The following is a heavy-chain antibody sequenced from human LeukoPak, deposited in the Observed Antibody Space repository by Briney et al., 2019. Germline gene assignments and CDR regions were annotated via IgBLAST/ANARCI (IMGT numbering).Heavy chain of an antibody. CDR2: ISSSGSTI. Sequence: PGGSLRLSCAASGFTFSDYYMSWIRQAPGKGLEWVSYISSSGSTIYYADSVKGRFTISRDNAKNSLYLQMNSLRAEGTAVYYCARDRLRLGELSAYYFDYWGQGTLVTVSS. J-gene: IGHJ4*02. D-gene: IGHD3-16*02. CDR1: GFTFSDYY. V-gene: IGHV3-11*01. CDR3: ARDRLRLGELSAYYFDY.